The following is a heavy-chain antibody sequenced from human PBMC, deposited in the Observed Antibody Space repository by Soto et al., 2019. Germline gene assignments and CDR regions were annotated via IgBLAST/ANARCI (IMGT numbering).Heavy chain of an antibody. CDR2: ISSSGSTI. D-gene: IGHD3-22*01. V-gene: IGHV3-23*01. J-gene: IGHJ4*02. CDR3: AKHRSGYYYYFDY. CDR1: GVTLSRCA. Sequence: PGGPLRVSCAAAGVTLSRCAMNWVRQAPGKGLEWVSYISSSGSTIYYADSVKGRFTISRDNSKNTLYLQMNSLRAEDTAVYYCAKHRSGYYYYFDYWGQGTLVTVSS.